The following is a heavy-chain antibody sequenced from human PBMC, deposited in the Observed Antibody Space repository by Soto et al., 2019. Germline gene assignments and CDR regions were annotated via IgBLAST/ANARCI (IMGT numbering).Heavy chain of an antibody. CDR3: ARQVGFGVVAARGVSYYFDY. Sequence: SETLSLTCTVSGGSISSSSYYWGWIRQPPGKGLEWIGSIYYSGSTYYNPSLKSRVTISVDTSKNQFSLKLSSVTAADTAVYYCARQVGFGVVAARGVSYYFDYWGQGTLVTVSS. CDR1: GGSISSSSYY. D-gene: IGHD2-15*01. V-gene: IGHV4-39*01. CDR2: IYYSGST. J-gene: IGHJ4*02.